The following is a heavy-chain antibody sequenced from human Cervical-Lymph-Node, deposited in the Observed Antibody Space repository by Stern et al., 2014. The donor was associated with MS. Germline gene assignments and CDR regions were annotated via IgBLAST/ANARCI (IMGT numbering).Heavy chain of an antibody. CDR3: STLVAY. J-gene: IGHJ4*02. Sequence: VQLEESGGGLVKPGGSLRLSCAVSGFTFNDLYINWIRQAPGKGLQWVSYISDTGSTILYADSVKGRFTISRDKNTNSFYLQMDRLRAEDTAVYYCSTLVAYWGQGTLVTVSP. CDR2: ISDTGSTI. CDR1: GFTFNDLY. V-gene: IGHV3-11*01.